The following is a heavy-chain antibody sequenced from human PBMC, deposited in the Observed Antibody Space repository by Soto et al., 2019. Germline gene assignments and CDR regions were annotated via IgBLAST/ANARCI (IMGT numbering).Heavy chain of an antibody. CDR2: ISYDGSNK. J-gene: IGHJ6*02. Sequence: GSLRLSCAASGFTFSSYAMRWVRQAPGKGLEWVAVISYDGSNKYYADSVKGRFTISRDNSKNTLYLQMNSLRAEDTAVYYCARASAPYSSSWYSGYYYYYYGMDVWGQGTTVTVSS. D-gene: IGHD6-13*01. V-gene: IGHV3-30-3*01. CDR1: GFTFSSYA. CDR3: ARASAPYSSSWYSGYYYYYYGMDV.